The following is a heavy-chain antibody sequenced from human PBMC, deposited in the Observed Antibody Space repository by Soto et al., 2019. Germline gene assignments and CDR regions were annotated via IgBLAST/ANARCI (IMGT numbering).Heavy chain of an antibody. D-gene: IGHD3-3*01. Sequence: QVHLEQSGAEVKKAGASVKISCKASGYSFAAYYLNWVRQVSGQGLEWMGWINPNTGVTDYAPKFQGRVNLTRDTSIKTAYLELTSLRSDDTAVYYCAKIYTWNEWQGGSDYWGQGTLLAVSS. CDR2: INPNTGVT. V-gene: IGHV1-2*02. CDR1: GYSFAAYY. CDR3: AKIYTWNEWQGGSDY. J-gene: IGHJ4*02.